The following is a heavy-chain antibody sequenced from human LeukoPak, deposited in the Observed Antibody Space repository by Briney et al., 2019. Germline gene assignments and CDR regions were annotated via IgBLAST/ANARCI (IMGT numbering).Heavy chain of an antibody. D-gene: IGHD4-17*01. J-gene: IGHJ3*02. CDR3: ARDLVTVTKGFDI. CDR1: GGSISSHY. CDR2: ISYIGST. V-gene: IGHV4-59*11. Sequence: ASETLSLTCTVSGGSISSHYWTWIRQPPGKGLEWIGYISYIGSTNYNPSLKSRVTISIDTSRNQFSLRLSSVTAADTAVYYCARDLVTVTKGFDIWGQGTMVSVSS.